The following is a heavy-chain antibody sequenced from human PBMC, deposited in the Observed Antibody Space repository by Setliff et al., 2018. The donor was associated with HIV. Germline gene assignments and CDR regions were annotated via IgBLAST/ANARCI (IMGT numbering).Heavy chain of an antibody. CDR1: GGSFSGYY. V-gene: IGHV4-34*11. CDR3: ARDHNSGTLHAFDL. J-gene: IGHJ3*01. CDR2: ISYNEYT. Sequence: SETLSLTCAVYGGSFSGYYWSWIRQPPGKGLEWIGHISYNEYTNYNPSLKSRVTISLDTSKKHFSLDLYSVTAADTAVYYCARDHNSGTLHAFDLWGQGTKVTVSS. D-gene: IGHD1-26*01.